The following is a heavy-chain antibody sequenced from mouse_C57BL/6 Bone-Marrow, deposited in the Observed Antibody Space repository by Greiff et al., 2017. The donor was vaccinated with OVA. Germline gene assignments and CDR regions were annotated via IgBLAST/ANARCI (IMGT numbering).Heavy chain of an antibody. CDR1: GYTFTSYW. CDR3: ARHYYGSSYGWYFDV. Sequence: QVQLHQPGAELVKPGASVKLSCKASGYTFTSYWMHWVKQRPGQGLEWIGMIHPNSGSTNYNEKFKSKATLTVDKSSSTAYMQLSSLTSEDSAVYYCARHYYGSSYGWYFDVWGTGTTVTVSS. V-gene: IGHV1-64*01. J-gene: IGHJ1*03. D-gene: IGHD1-1*01. CDR2: IHPNSGST.